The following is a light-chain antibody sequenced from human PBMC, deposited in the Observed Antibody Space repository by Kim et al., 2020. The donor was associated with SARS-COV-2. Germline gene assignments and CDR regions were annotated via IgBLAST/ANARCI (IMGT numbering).Light chain of an antibody. CDR3: CSYAGSDVV. J-gene: IGLJ2*01. CDR2: DVN. V-gene: IGLV2-11*01. Sequence: QSALTQPRSVSGSPGQSVTISCTGTSSDVGGYNYVSWYQQYPGKAPKLIIYDVNKRPSGVPDRFSGSKSGNTASLTISGLQAEDEADYYYCSYAGSDVVFGGGTKLTVL. CDR1: SSDVGGYNY.